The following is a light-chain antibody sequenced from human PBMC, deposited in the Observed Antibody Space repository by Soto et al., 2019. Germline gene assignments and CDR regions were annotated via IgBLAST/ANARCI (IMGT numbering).Light chain of an antibody. V-gene: IGKV1-5*01. CDR2: NAF. Sequence: DVQMTQSPSTLSASVGDRVIITCRASQSVSSWLAWYQQKPGSAPKLLISNAFSLKSGVPSRFSGSGSGTEFTLTISSRQPEDFAAYYCQQYDSYSWTFGQGTKVEIK. J-gene: IGKJ1*01. CDR3: QQYDSYSWT. CDR1: QSVSSW.